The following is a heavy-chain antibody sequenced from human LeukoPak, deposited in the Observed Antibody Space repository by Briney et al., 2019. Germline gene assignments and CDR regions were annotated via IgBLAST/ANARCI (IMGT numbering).Heavy chain of an antibody. CDR3: AKDLWGFVEVAAILDH. V-gene: IGHV3-30*02. J-gene: IGHJ4*02. D-gene: IGHD2-2*02. Sequence: GGSLRLSCAASGFTFSSYGMHWVRQAPGKGLEWVAFIRYDGNNKYYADSVKGRFTISRHNSKNTLYLQMNSLRAEDTAVYYCAKDLWGFVEVAAILDHWGQGTLVTVSS. CDR1: GFTFSSYG. CDR2: IRYDGNNK.